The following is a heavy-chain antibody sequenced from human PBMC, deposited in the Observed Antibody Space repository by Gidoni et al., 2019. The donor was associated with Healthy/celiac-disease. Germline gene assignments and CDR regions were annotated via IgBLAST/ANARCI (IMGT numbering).Heavy chain of an antibody. J-gene: IGHJ5*02. V-gene: IGHV1-69*06. Sequence: QVQLVQSGAEVKKPGSSVKVSCKDSGGTFSSYAISWVRQAPGQGLEWMGGIIPIFGTANYAQKFQGRVTITADKSTSTAYMELSSLSSEDTAVYYCARGGRDCGGDCSWGQGTLFTVSS. CDR2: IIPIFGTA. D-gene: IGHD2-21*02. CDR1: GGTFSSYA. CDR3: ARGGRDCGGDCS.